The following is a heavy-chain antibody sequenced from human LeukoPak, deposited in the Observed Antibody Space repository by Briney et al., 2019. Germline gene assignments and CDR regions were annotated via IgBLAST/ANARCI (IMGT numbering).Heavy chain of an antibody. CDR1: GFTFSDYS. CDR3: ARDGGRWLQSYYFDY. Sequence: GGSLRLSCAASGFTFSDYSMNWVRQAPGNGLEWISYISSSRSDIYYADSVKGRFTVSRDNVRNSLHLQMNSLRVEDTAVYFCARDGGRWLQSYYFDYWGRGNLVIVSS. V-gene: IGHV3-48*01. D-gene: IGHD5-24*01. CDR2: ISSSRSDI. J-gene: IGHJ4*02.